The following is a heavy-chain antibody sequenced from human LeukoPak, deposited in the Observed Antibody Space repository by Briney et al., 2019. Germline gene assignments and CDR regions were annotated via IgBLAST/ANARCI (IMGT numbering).Heavy chain of an antibody. CDR1: GFTFSSFA. J-gene: IGHJ6*02. V-gene: IGHV3-23*01. CDR3: AKAISPRLDYYYGMDV. D-gene: IGHD3-3*01. CDR2: ISNSGGST. Sequence: GGSLRLSCAASGFTFSSFAMSWVRQAPGKGLERVSGISNSGGSTYYADSVKGRFTISRDNSKNRLYLQMNSLRADDTAVYYCAKAISPRLDYYYGMDVWGQGTTVTVSS.